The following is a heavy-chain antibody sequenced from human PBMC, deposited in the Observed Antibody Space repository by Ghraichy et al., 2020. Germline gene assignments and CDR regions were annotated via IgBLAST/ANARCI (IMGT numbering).Heavy chain of an antibody. CDR3: ARSRSGWYPIFDY. J-gene: IGHJ4*02. Sequence: GGSLRLSCAVSGFTVSSKFMSWVRQAPGKGLEWVSVIYIGGSTYYADSVKGRFTISRDNSKNTLFLQMNSLRAEDTAVYYCARSRSGWYPIFDYWGQGTLVTVSS. CDR2: IYIGGST. D-gene: IGHD6-19*01. V-gene: IGHV3-53*01. CDR1: GFTVSSKF.